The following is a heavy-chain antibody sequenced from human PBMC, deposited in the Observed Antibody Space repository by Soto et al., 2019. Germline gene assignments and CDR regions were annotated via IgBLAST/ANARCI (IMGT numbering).Heavy chain of an antibody. CDR1: GYSFTSYW. Sequence: PGESLKISCKGSGYSFTSYWIGWVRQMPGKGLEWMGIIYPGDSDTRYSPSFQGQVTISADKSISTAYLQWSSLKASDTAMYYCARHGYSSSWSTHYYYYGMDVWGQGTTVTVSS. CDR2: IYPGDSDT. D-gene: IGHD6-13*01. CDR3: ARHGYSSSWSTHYYYYGMDV. V-gene: IGHV5-51*01. J-gene: IGHJ6*02.